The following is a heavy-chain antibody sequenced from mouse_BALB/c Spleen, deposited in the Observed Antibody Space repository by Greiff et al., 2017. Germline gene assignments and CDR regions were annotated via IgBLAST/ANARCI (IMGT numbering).Heavy chain of an antibody. CDR2: IRLKSNNYAT. D-gene: IGHD1-1*01. J-gene: IGHJ3*01. Sequence: DVMLVESGGGLVQPGGSMKLSCVASGFTFSNYWMNWVRQSPEKGLEWVAEIRLKSNNYATHYAESVKGRFTISRDDSKSSVYLQMNNLRAEDTGIYYCTRRVYEGGFAYWGQGTLVTVSA. V-gene: IGHV6-6*02. CDR1: GFTFSNYW. CDR3: TRRVYEGGFAY.